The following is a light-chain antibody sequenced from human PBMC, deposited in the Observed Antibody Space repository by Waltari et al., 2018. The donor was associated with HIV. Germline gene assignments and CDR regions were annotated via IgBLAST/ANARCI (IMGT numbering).Light chain of an antibody. CDR2: EVS. Sequence: QSALTQPASVSGSPGQSITISCTGTSSDVGGYNYVSWYQHHPGKAPKRMISEVSKRPAGVSNRFPGSKSGNTASLTISGLQAEDEADYYCSSYSSSITLYVVFGGGTKLTVL. V-gene: IGLV2-14*01. J-gene: IGLJ2*01. CDR3: SSYSSSITLYVV. CDR1: SSDVGGYNY.